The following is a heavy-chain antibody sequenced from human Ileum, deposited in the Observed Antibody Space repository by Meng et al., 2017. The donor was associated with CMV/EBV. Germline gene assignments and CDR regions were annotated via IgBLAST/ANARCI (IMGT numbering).Heavy chain of an antibody. CDR1: GSFSPYT. J-gene: IGHJ4*02. CDR2: INQYGST. Sequence: QVQTQHWGAGLLKPSDTLSLTCSPGGSFSPYTWSWIRQAPGKGLEWIGEINQYGSTNFNPSVKSRVTISRDTSKNQFSLRLNSVTAADAAVYYCVTADHHAIKYWGQGTLVTVSS. D-gene: IGHD5-12*01. CDR3: VTADHHAIKY. V-gene: IGHV4-34*01.